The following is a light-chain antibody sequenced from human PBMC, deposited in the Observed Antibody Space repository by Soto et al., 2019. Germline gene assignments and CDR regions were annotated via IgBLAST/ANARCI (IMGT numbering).Light chain of an antibody. CDR3: HKYTSAPFP. J-gene: IGKJ3*01. CDR1: EDISNF. V-gene: IGKV1-27*01. Sequence: DIQMTQSPSSLSASVGDRVTITCRASEDISNFLAWYQKKPGKVPKVLIYSASTFQSGVPSRFSGSGSGTDFTLTIIRLQPEDIATYYCHKYTSAPFPFCPGTKVDFK. CDR2: SAS.